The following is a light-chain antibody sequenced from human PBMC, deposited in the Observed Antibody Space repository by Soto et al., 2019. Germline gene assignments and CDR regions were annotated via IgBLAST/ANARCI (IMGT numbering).Light chain of an antibody. CDR1: SSDIGYYNY. CDR2: EVT. J-gene: IGLJ1*01. V-gene: IGLV2-14*01. CDR3: SSYTTTSSYV. Sequence: QSALTQPASVSGSPGQSITIPCTGTSSDIGYYNYVSWYQQHPGKAPKLMISEVTNRPSGVSNRFSGSKSGNTASLTISGLQAEDEADYYCSSYTTTSSYVFGGGTKVTVL.